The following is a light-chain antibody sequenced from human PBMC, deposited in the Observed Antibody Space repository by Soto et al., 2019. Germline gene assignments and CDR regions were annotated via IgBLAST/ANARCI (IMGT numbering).Light chain of an antibody. V-gene: IGKV4-1*01. CDR2: WTS. CDR3: QQYYSSPFT. Sequence: SCWSSQSILYSPNNKSYLAWYQQKSGQPPKLLIYWTSTRESGVPDRFSGSGSGTDFTLTISSLQAEDVAVYYCQQYYSSPFTFGPGTNVDVK. CDR1: QSILYSPNNKSY. J-gene: IGKJ3*01.